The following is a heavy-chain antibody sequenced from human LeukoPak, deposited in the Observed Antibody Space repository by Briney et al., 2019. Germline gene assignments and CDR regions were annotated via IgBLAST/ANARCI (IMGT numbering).Heavy chain of an antibody. D-gene: IGHD3-10*01. J-gene: IGHJ4*02. CDR3: ARDYAGSPDY. Sequence: GGSLRLSCTASGFPFSTYWINWVRQSPGKGLVWVALINGDGSTTTHADSVKGRFTISRDNAKNTAYLQMNSLRDEDTAVYFCARDYAGSPDYWGQGTLVTVSA. CDR1: GFPFSTYW. V-gene: IGHV3-74*03. CDR2: INGDGSTT.